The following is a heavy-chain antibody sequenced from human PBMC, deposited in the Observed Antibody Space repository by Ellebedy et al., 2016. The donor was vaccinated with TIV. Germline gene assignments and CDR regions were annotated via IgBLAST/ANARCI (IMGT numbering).Heavy chain of an antibody. D-gene: IGHD2-15*01. CDR1: GYTFTSYA. Sequence: AASVKVSCKASGYTFTSYAMNWVRQAPGQGLEWMGWINTNTGNPTYAQGFTGRFVFSLDSSVSTAYLQISSLKAEDTAVYYCARGFRSGGERKFDPWGQGTLVTVSS. CDR2: INTNTGNP. J-gene: IGHJ5*02. V-gene: IGHV7-4-1*02. CDR3: ARGFRSGGERKFDP.